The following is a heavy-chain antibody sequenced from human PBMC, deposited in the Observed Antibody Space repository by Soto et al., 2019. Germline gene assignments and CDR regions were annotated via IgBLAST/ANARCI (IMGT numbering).Heavy chain of an antibody. CDR1: GGSISSGNYY. J-gene: IGHJ5*02. CDR3: TRVVFRPPEIWFDL. D-gene: IGHD3-3*01. Sequence: SETLSLTCTVSGGSISSGNYYWAWMRQATGKGLVWFGSIYYSGTTYYNPSLKSRVTISVDTSRNQFSLKMSSVTAAYTAVYYCTRVVFRPPEIWFDLWGQGTLVTVSS. CDR2: IYYSGTT. V-gene: IGHV4-30-4*01.